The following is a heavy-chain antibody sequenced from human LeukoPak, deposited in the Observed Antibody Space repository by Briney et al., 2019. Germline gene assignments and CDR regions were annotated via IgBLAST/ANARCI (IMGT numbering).Heavy chain of an antibody. CDR1: GFTLSSYT. Sequence: GGSLRLSCAASGFTLSSYTMIWVRQAPGKGLEWVSSSRTGLTITDYADSVKGRFTISRDNSKNTLYVQMNSLRAEDTAVYYCAKDGGSGYYYFDYWGQGTLVTVSS. CDR3: AKDGGSGYYYFDY. D-gene: IGHD3-22*01. V-gene: IGHV3-23*01. J-gene: IGHJ4*02. CDR2: SRTGLTIT.